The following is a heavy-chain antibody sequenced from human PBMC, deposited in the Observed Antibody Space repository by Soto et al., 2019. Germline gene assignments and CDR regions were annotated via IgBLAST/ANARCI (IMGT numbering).Heavy chain of an antibody. CDR3: ARDTQQDSNGYYLEWFDP. Sequence: QVQLVQSGAEVKKAGASVKVSCKASGYTFYRYGITWVRQAPGQGLEWMGWINPSNDNTNYAQKFRGRVTMTTDASTSTAQMELRSLKSDDTAVYYCARDTQQDSNGYYLEWFDPWGQGTLVTVSS. CDR2: INPSNDNT. J-gene: IGHJ5*02. CDR1: GYTFYRYG. V-gene: IGHV1-18*01. D-gene: IGHD3-22*01.